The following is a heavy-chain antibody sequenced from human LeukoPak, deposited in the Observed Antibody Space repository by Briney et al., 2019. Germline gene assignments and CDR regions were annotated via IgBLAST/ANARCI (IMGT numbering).Heavy chain of an antibody. CDR2: IYYSGST. CDR3: ARQGYSSGWYPFDY. V-gene: IGHV4-39*01. J-gene: IGHJ4*02. D-gene: IGHD6-19*01. Sequence: SETLSLTCTVSGGSISSSSYYWGWIRQPPGKGLEWIGSIYYSGSTYYNPSLKSRVTISVDTSKNQFSLKLSSVTAADTAVYYCARQGYSSGWYPFDYWGQGTLVTVSS. CDR1: GGSISSSSYY.